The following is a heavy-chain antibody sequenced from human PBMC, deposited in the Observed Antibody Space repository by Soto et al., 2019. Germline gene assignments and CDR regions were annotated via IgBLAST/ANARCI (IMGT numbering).Heavy chain of an antibody. J-gene: IGHJ4*02. Sequence: VASVKVACKASGYTLSSYYMHWVRQAPGQGLEWMGIINTSGGSTTYAQKFQGRVTMTRDTSTSTVYMELSSLTSEDTAVYYCARASVSGRRFDYWGEGTLVTVSP. CDR1: GYTLSSYY. CDR3: ARASVSGRRFDY. CDR2: INTSGGST. D-gene: IGHD6-19*01. V-gene: IGHV1-46*03.